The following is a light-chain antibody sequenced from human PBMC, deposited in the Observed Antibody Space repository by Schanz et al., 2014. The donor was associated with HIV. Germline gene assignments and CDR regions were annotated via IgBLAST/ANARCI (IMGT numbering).Light chain of an antibody. Sequence: QSALAQPASVSGSPGQSVTISCTGTSNTVETYNLVPWYQLHPGKAPKLMIFEVSKRPSGISNRFSGSKSANTASLTISGLQAEDEADYYCCSFAGNNNGVFGGGTKVTVL. V-gene: IGLV2-23*02. J-gene: IGLJ3*02. CDR1: SNTVETYNL. CDR3: CSFAGNNNGV. CDR2: EVS.